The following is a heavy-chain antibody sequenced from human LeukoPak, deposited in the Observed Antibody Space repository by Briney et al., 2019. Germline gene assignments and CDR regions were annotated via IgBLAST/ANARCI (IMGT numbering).Heavy chain of an antibody. CDR3: ARAITIFGVVIDGFDI. CDR2: INHSGST. Sequence: SETLSLTCAVYGGSFSGYYWSWIRQPPGKGLEWIGEINHSGSTNYNPSLKSRVTISVDTSKNQFSLKLSSVTAADTAVYYCARAITIFGVVIDGFDIWGQGTMVTVSS. CDR1: GGSFSGYY. V-gene: IGHV4-34*01. D-gene: IGHD3-3*01. J-gene: IGHJ3*02.